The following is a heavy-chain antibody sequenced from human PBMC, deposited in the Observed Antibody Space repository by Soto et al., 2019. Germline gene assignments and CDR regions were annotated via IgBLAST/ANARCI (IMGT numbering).Heavy chain of an antibody. D-gene: IGHD6-13*01. CDR3: AKGWGQQQLVQWYYFDY. CDR1: GFTFSSYA. Sequence: EVQLLESGGGLVQPGGSLRLSCAASGFTFSSYAMSWVRQAPGKGLEWVSAISGSGGRTYYADSVKGRFTISRDNSKNTLYLQMNSLRAEDTAVYYCAKGWGQQQLVQWYYFDYRGQGTLVTVSS. V-gene: IGHV3-23*01. J-gene: IGHJ4*02. CDR2: ISGSGGRT.